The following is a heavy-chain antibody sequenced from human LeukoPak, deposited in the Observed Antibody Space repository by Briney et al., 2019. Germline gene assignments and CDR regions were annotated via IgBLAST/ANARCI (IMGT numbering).Heavy chain of an antibody. D-gene: IGHD3-22*01. CDR2: IIPIFGTA. CDR3: ARGYYDSSGYFDY. Sequence: ASVKVSCKTSGYSFTGYYVHWVRQAPGQGPEWMGGIIPIFGTANYAQKFQGRVTITADESTSTAYMELSSLRSEDTAVYYCARGYYDSSGYFDYWGQGTLVTVSS. J-gene: IGHJ4*02. CDR1: GYSFTGYY. V-gene: IGHV1-69*13.